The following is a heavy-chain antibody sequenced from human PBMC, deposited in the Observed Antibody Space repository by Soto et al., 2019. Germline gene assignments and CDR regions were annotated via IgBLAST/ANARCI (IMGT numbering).Heavy chain of an antibody. V-gene: IGHV1-18*01. CDR2: ISAYNGNT. Sequence: ASVKVSCKASGYTFTSYGISWVRQAPGQGLEWMGWISAYNGNTNYAQKLQGRVTMTTVTSTSTAYMELRSLRSDDTAVYYCARGSSIVGATALDYWGQGTLVTVSS. D-gene: IGHD1-26*01. CDR1: GYTFTSYG. J-gene: IGHJ4*02. CDR3: ARGSSIVGATALDY.